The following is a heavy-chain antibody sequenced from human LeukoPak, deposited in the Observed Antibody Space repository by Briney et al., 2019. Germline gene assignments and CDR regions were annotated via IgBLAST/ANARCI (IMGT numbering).Heavy chain of an antibody. J-gene: IGHJ6*02. V-gene: IGHV4-31*03. CDR2: IYYSGST. Sequence: SETLSLTCTVSGGSISSGGYYWSWIRQHPGKGLEWIGYIYYSGSTYYNPSLKSRVTVSVDTSQNQFSLKLSSVTAADTAVYYCARDGAVLRFLERGTNYGMDVWGQGTTVTVSS. D-gene: IGHD3-3*01. CDR3: ARDGAVLRFLERGTNYGMDV. CDR1: GGSISSGGYY.